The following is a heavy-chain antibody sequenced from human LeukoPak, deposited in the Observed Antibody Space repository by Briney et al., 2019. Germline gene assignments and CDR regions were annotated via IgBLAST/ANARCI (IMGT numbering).Heavy chain of an antibody. D-gene: IGHD3-22*01. V-gene: IGHV4-34*01. J-gene: IGHJ4*02. CDR2: INHSGST. CDR1: GGSFSGYY. CDR3: ARGFKGRSVGYYDSSGYKGNFDY. Sequence: SETLSLTCAVYGGSFSGYYRSWIRQPPGKGLEWIGEINHSGSTNYNPSLKSRVTISVDTSKNQFSLKLSSVTAADTAVYYCARGFKGRSVGYYDSSGYKGNFDYWGQGTLVTVSS.